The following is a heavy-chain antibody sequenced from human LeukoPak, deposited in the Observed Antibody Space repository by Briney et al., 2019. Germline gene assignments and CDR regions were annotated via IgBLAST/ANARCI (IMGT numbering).Heavy chain of an antibody. CDR3: AKDRGYSSGWYLDY. CDR2: ISYDGSEK. D-gene: IGHD6-19*01. Sequence: GGSLRLSCAASGFTLSSYGIHWVRQGPGKGLEWVSVISYDGSEKYYADSVKGRFTISRDDVKNMVYLQMDSLRAEDTAVYYCAKDRGYSSGWYLDYWGQGTLVTVSS. CDR1: GFTLSSYG. V-gene: IGHV3-30*18. J-gene: IGHJ4*02.